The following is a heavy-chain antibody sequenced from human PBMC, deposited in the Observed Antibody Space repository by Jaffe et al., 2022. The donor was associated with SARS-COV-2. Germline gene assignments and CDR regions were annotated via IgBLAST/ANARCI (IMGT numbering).Heavy chain of an antibody. D-gene: IGHD5-18*01. J-gene: IGHJ6*03. CDR1: GGSFSGYY. Sequence: QVQLQQWGAGLLKPSETLSLTCAVYGGSFSGYYWSWIRQPPGKGLEWIGEINHSGSTNYNPSLKSRVTISVDTSKNQFSLKLSSVTAADTAVYYCARGGRGYSPHYYYYMDVWGKGTTVTVSS. CDR3: ARGGRGYSPHYYYYMDV. V-gene: IGHV4-34*01. CDR2: INHSGST.